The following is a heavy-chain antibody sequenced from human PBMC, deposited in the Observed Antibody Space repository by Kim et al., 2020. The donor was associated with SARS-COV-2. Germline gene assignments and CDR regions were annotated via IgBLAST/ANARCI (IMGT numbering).Heavy chain of an antibody. Sequence: GGSLRLSCAASGFTFSSYGMHWVRQAPGKGLEWVAVISYDGSNKYYADSVKGRFTISRDNSKNTLYLQMNSLRAEDTAVYYCAKDRAMVRVFYYFDYWG. D-gene: IGHD3-10*01. CDR2: ISYDGSNK. CDR3: AKDRAMVRVFYYFDY. V-gene: IGHV3-30*18. J-gene: IGHJ4*01. CDR1: GFTFSSYG.